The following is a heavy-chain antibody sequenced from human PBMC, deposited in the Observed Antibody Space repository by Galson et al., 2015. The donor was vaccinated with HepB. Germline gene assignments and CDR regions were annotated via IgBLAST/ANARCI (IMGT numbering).Heavy chain of an antibody. CDR2: IFPGDSAT. V-gene: IGHV5-51*01. D-gene: IGHD3-3*01. J-gene: IGHJ6*02. CDR3: ARHGPRGCNSVGCYTSFLYYGMDV. Sequence: QSGAEVKEPGESLKISCKASGYSFSDYWIGWVRQMPGKDLQWVGIIFPGDSATRYSPSFQGQVTMSVDKSISTAYLQWNRLKASDTAMYYCARHGPRGCNSVGCYTSFLYYGMDVWGQGTTVTVS. CDR1: GYSFSDYW.